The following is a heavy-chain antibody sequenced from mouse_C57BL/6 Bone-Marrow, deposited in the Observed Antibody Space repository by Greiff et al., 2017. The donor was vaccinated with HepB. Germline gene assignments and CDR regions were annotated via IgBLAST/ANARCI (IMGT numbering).Heavy chain of an antibody. CDR3: ARDGALDGYGSSPWFAY. V-gene: IGHV5-4*01. CDR1: GFTFSSYA. J-gene: IGHJ3*01. Sequence: EVKLVESGGGLVKPGGSLKLSCAASGFTFSSYAMSWVRQTPEKRLEWVATISDGGSYTYYPDNVKGRFTISRDNAKNNLYLQMSHLKSEDTAMYYCARDGALDGYGSSPWFAYWGQGTLVTVSA. CDR2: ISDGGSYT. D-gene: IGHD1-1*01.